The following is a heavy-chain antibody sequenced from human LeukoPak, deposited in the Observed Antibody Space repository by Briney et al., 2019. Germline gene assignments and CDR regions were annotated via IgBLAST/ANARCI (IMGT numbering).Heavy chain of an antibody. CDR3: ARGWLVRNDDAFDI. Sequence: ASVKVSCKASGYTFTSYAMHWVRQAPGQSLEWMGWITPGNGNTKYSQKFQGRVTITRDTSASTVYTELSSLRSEDTAVFYCARGWLVRNDDAFDIWGQGTMVTVYS. V-gene: IGHV1-3*01. CDR1: GYTFTSYA. J-gene: IGHJ3*02. D-gene: IGHD3-10*01. CDR2: ITPGNGNT.